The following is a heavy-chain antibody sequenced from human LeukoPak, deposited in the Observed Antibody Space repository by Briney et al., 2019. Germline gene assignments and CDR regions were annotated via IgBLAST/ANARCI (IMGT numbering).Heavy chain of an antibody. D-gene: IGHD2-2*01. J-gene: IGHJ6*02. CDR2: INPNSGGT. V-gene: IGHV1-2*02. CDR3: ARDPQDIVVVPAAMWYYYYGMDV. CDR1: GYTFTGYY. Sequence: ASVKVSCKASGYTFTGYYMHWVRQAPGQGLEWMGWINPNSGGTNYAQKFQGRVTMTRDTSISTAYMSRLRSDDTAVYYCARDPQDIVVVPAAMWYYYYGMDVWGQWTTVTVSS.